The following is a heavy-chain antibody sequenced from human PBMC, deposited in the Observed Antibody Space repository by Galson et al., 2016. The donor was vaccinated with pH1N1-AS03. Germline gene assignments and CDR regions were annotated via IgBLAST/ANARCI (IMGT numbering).Heavy chain of an antibody. CDR1: GFTFSDIG. CDR3: AREEGGFGSNWLQTDAFDF. CDR2: ISSGSEYL. V-gene: IGHV3-21*01. Sequence: SLRLSCAASGFTFSDIGMNWIRQAPGKGPEWVSSISSGSEYLDYADSLKGRFTISRDNSKNTLYLQMNSLRTEDTALYYCAREEGGFGSNWLQTDAFDFWGQGTMVTVSS. J-gene: IGHJ3*01. D-gene: IGHD6-13*01.